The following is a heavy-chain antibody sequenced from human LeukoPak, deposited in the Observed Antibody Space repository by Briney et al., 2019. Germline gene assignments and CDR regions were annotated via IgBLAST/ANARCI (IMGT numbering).Heavy chain of an antibody. D-gene: IGHD2-2*01. V-gene: IGHV1-2*02. CDR1: GYTFTGYF. Sequence: GASVKVSCKASGYTFTGYFMHWVRQDPRQGLQWMGWINPNTGGTDYAQKFQGRVTMTRDTSLSTVYMELSSLRSDDTAVYYCARADSVPAGDYHYWYMDVWGKGTTVTVSS. J-gene: IGHJ6*03. CDR3: ARADSVPAGDYHYWYMDV. CDR2: INPNTGGT.